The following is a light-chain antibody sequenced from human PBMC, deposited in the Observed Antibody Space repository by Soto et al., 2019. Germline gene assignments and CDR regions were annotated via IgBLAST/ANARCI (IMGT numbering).Light chain of an antibody. CDR1: QSVRSN. V-gene: IGKV3-15*01. CDR2: GAS. Sequence: EIVMTQSPATLSVSPGERATLSCRASQSVRSNLAWYQQKPGQAPRLLIYGASTRATGIPARFSGSGSGTEFTFTVSSLQSEDFAVYYSLQYNNWVPTFGQGTKVEIK. CDR3: LQYNNWVPT. J-gene: IGKJ1*01.